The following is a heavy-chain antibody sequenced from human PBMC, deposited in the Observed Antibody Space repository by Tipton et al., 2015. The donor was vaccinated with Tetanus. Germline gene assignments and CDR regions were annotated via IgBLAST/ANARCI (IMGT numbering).Heavy chain of an antibody. CDR3: ARDQARGSRGWNYFDY. D-gene: IGHD1-26*01. CDR2: IYNSGST. J-gene: IGHJ4*02. V-gene: IGHV4-31*03. Sequence: TLSLTCTVSGGSISSGGYYWSGIRQHPGKGLEWIGDIYNSGSTYYNPSLKSRVTILVDTTKNQFSLKLKSVTAADTAVYYCARDQARGSRGWNYFDYWGQGSLVTVSS. CDR1: GGSISSGGYY.